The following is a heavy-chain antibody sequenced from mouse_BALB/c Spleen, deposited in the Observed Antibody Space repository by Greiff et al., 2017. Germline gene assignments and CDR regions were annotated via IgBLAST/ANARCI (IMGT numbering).Heavy chain of an antibody. J-gene: IGHJ4*01. V-gene: IGHV2-9*02. CDR2: IWAGGST. D-gene: IGHD1-1*01. Sequence: VQRVESGPGLVAPSQSLSITCTVSGFSLTSYGVHWVRQPPGKGLEWLGVIWAGGSTNYNSALMSRLSISKDNSKSQVFLKMNSLQTDDTAMYYCARGLLPYAMDYWGQGTSVTVSS. CDR1: GFSLTSYG. CDR3: ARGLLPYAMDY.